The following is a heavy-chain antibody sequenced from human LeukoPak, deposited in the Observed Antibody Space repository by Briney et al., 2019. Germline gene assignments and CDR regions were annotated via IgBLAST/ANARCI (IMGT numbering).Heavy chain of an antibody. CDR3: AKGDLFEELDI. D-gene: IGHD3-10*01. Sequence: PGGSLRLSCAASGFPFRTYGMHWVRQAPGKGLEWLAVISHDTGKIYYLDSVRGRFTISRDNSKNTLYLEMNSLRADDTAVHYCAKGDLFEELDIWGQGTMVTVSS. J-gene: IGHJ3*02. CDR1: GFPFRTYG. V-gene: IGHV3-30*18. CDR2: ISHDTGKI.